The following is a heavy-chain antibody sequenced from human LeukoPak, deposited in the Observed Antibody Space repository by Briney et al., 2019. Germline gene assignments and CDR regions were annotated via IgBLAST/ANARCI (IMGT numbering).Heavy chain of an antibody. CDR3: ANLTH. CDR2: ISRTGNIV. CDR1: GFSFSNYS. Sequence: GGSLRLSCVATGFSFSNYSMHWVRQAPGKGLEWVSYISRTGNIVYYADSVKGRFTISRDNAKDSLFLQMDSLRDEDTAVYYCANLTHWGQGILVTVSS. J-gene: IGHJ4*02. V-gene: IGHV3-48*02. D-gene: IGHD2-21*02.